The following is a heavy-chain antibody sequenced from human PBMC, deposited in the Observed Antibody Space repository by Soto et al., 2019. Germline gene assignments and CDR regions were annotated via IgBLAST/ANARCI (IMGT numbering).Heavy chain of an antibody. CDR3: ARYRFGGSLTYYFDH. CDR1: GDSITSGGYY. D-gene: IGHD5-12*01. J-gene: IGHJ4*02. V-gene: IGHV4-30-2*01. CDR2: IYHSGGA. Sequence: ASETLSLTCTVSGDSITSGGYYWSWLRQPPGKGLEWIGYIYHSGGASYNPSLRGRAVISIDRSKNQFSLKLSSVTAADTAVYYCARYRFGGSLTYYFDHWGQGTLVTVSS.